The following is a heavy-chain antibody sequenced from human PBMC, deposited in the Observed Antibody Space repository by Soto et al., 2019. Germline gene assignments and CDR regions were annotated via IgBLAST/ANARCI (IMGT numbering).Heavy chain of an antibody. CDR1: GFTFSSYE. J-gene: IGHJ4*02. Sequence: GGSLRLSCAASGFTFSSYEMNWVRQAPGKGLEWVSYISSSGSTIYYADSVKGRFTISRDNAKNSLYLQMNSLRAEDTAVYYCARLAHGNGGLDYWGQGTLVTVSS. CDR3: ARLAHGNGGLDY. D-gene: IGHD2-8*01. V-gene: IGHV3-48*03. CDR2: ISSSGSTI.